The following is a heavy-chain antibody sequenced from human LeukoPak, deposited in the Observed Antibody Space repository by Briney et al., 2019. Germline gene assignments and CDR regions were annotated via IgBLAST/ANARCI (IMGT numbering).Heavy chain of an antibody. Sequence: GGSLRLSCAASGFTFDDYAMHWVRQAPGKGLEWVSGTSWNSGSIGYADSVKGRYTISRDNAKNSLYLQMNSLRAEDTALYYCAKDLYCGGSCYGQRYYYYGMDVWGQGTTVTVSS. D-gene: IGHD2-15*01. J-gene: IGHJ6*02. V-gene: IGHV3-9*01. CDR1: GFTFDDYA. CDR3: AKDLYCGGSCYGQRYYYYGMDV. CDR2: TSWNSGSI.